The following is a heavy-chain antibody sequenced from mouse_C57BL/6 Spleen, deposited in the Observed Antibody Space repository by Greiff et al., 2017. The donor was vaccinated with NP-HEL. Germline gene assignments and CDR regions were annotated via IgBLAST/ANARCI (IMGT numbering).Heavy chain of an antibody. V-gene: IGHV1-52*01. D-gene: IGHD1-1*01. CDR3: ARITTVYDV. CDR1: GYTFTSYW. J-gene: IGHJ1*03. CDR2: IDPSDSEP. Sequence: QVQLQQPGAELVRPGSSVKLSCKASGYTFTSYWMHWVKQRPIQGLEWIGNIDPSDSEPHYNQKFKDKATLTVDKSSSTAYMQLSSLTSEDSAVYYCARITTVYDVWGTGTTVTVSS.